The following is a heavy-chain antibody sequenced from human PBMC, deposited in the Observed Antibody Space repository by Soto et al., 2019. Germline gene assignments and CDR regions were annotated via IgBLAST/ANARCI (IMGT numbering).Heavy chain of an antibody. J-gene: IGHJ6*03. CDR3: AKDGAARPYYYYYMDV. D-gene: IGHD6-6*01. Sequence: GGSLRLSCAASVFTFDDYAMHWVRQAPGKGLEWVSGISWNSGSIGYADSVKGRFTISRDNAKNSLYLQMNSLRAEDTALYYCAKDGAARPYYYYYMDVWGKGTTVTVSS. CDR2: ISWNSGSI. V-gene: IGHV3-9*01. CDR1: VFTFDDYA.